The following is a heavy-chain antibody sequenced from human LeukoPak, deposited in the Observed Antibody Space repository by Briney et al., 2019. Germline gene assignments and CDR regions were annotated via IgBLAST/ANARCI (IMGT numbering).Heavy chain of an antibody. J-gene: IGHJ5*02. CDR3: AKDRSGSGNWFDP. V-gene: IGHV3-9*01. CDR1: GFTFDDYA. D-gene: IGHD6-19*01. CDR2: ISWNSGSI. Sequence: GGSLRLSCAASGFTFDDYAMHWVRQAPGKGLEWVSGISWNSGSIGYADSVKGRFTISRDNAKNSLYLQMNSLRAEDTALYYCAKDRSGSGNWFDPWGQGALVTVSS.